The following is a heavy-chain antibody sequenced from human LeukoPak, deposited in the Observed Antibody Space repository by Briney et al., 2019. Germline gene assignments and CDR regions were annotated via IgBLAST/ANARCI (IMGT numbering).Heavy chain of an antibody. J-gene: IGHJ6*03. V-gene: IGHV1-2*02. CDR3: ARDMTTVVYYYYMDV. Sequence: ASVKVSCKASGYTFTGYCMHWVRQAPGQGLEWMGWINPNSGGTNYAQKFQGRVTMTRDTSISTAYMELSRLRSDDTAVYYCARDMTTVVYYYYMDVWGKGTTVTVSS. D-gene: IGHD4-23*01. CDR2: INPNSGGT. CDR1: GYTFTGYC.